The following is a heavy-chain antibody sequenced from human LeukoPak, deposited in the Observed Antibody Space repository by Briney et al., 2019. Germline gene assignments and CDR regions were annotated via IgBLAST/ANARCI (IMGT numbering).Heavy chain of an antibody. J-gene: IGHJ4*02. Sequence: SETLSLTCAVCGGSFSGYYWSWIRQPPGKGLEWIGEINHSGSTNYNPSLKSRVTISVDTSKNQFSLKLSSVTAADTAVYYCVRGRASKATFDYWGQGTLVTVSS. CDR2: INHSGST. CDR3: VRGRASKATFDY. V-gene: IGHV4-34*01. CDR1: GGSFSGYY. D-gene: IGHD1-26*01.